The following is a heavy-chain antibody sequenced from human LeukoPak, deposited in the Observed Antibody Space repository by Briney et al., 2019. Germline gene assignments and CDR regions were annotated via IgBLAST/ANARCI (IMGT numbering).Heavy chain of an antibody. D-gene: IGHD6-19*01. V-gene: IGHV1-3*01. CDR1: GYTFTGYD. CDR3: AREGQWLVRGLFSWFDP. J-gene: IGHJ5*02. CDR2: INAGNGNT. Sequence: ASVKVSCKASGYTFTGYDINWVRQATGQRLEWMGWINAGNGNTKYSQKFQGRVTITRDTSASTAYMELSSLRSEDTAVYYCAREGQWLVRGLFSWFDPWGQGTLVTVSS.